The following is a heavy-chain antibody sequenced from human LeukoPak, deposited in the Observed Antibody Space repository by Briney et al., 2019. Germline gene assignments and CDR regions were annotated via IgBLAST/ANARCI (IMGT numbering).Heavy chain of an antibody. Sequence: SVKVSCKASGGTFSSYAISWVRQAPGQGLEWMGGIIPIFGTANYAQKFQGRVTITTDESTSTAYMELSSLRSEDTAVYYCARGFLTTAFLKWSHGFDPWGQGTLVTVSS. V-gene: IGHV1-69*05. D-gene: IGHD3-3*01. J-gene: IGHJ5*02. CDR2: IIPIFGTA. CDR3: ARGFLTTAFLKWSHGFDP. CDR1: GGTFSSYA.